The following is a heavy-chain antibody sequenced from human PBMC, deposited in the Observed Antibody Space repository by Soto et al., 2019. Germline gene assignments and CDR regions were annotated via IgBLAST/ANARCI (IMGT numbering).Heavy chain of an antibody. D-gene: IGHD3-9*01. CDR2: ISYDGSNK. CDR1: GFTFSSYG. CDR3: AKVPLPYSDWYYFDY. J-gene: IGHJ4*02. V-gene: IGHV3-30*18. Sequence: GGSLRLSCAASGFTFSSYGMHWVRQAPGKGLEWVAVISYDGSNKYYADSVKGRFTISRDNSKNTLYLQMNSLRAEDTAVYYCAKVPLPYSDWYYFDYWGQGTLVTVSS.